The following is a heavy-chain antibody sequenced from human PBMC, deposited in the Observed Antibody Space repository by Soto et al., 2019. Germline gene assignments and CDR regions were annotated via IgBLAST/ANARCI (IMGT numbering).Heavy chain of an antibody. D-gene: IGHD3-10*01. CDR3: AKGWFGELSLYYFDY. V-gene: IGHV3-9*01. CDR1: GYTFDDYA. Sequence: EVQLVESGGGLVQPGRSLRLSCAASGYTFDDYAMHWVRQAPGKGLEWVSGISWNSGSIGYADSVKGRFTISRDNAKNSLYLQMNSLRAEDTALYYCAKGWFGELSLYYFDYWGQGTLVTVSS. CDR2: ISWNSGSI. J-gene: IGHJ4*02.